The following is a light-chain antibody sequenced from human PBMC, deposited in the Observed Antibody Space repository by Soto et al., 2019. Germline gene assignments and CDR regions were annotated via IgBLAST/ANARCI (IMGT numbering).Light chain of an antibody. V-gene: IGKV1-39*01. CDR1: QSISNH. CDR2: GAS. CDR3: QQSHSAPLT. J-gene: IGKJ4*01. Sequence: DVRMTQFPSSVSASVGDRVIITCQAGQSISNHLNWYQQKPGKAPKLLIYGASALGSEVPTRFRGSGSGTEFTLTISSLQPEDLGTYYCQQSHSAPLTFAGGTKVEIK.